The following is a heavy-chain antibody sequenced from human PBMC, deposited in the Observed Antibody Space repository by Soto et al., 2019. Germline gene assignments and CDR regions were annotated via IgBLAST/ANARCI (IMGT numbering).Heavy chain of an antibody. J-gene: IGHJ6*02. V-gene: IGHV4-59*01. CDR1: GGSISSYY. CDR3: ARWWGGAYCSSTSCYTGDYYYGMDV. D-gene: IGHD2-2*02. CDR2: IYYGGST. Sequence: SETLSLTCTVSGGSISSYYWSWIRQPPGKGLEWIGYIYYGGSTNYNPSLKSRVTISVDTSKNQFSLKLSSVTAADTAVYYCARWWGGAYCSSTSCYTGDYYYGMDVWGQGTTVTVSS.